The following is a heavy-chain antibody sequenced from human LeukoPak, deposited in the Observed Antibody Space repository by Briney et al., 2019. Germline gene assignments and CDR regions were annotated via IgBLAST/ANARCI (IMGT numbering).Heavy chain of an antibody. Sequence: PGGSLRLSCAASGFTFSSYWMTWVRQAPGKGLEWVANIKPDGSETYYVDSVKGRFTISRGNAKNSLYLQMNSLRPEDTAVYYCVRGSSGTAVRGVSWAWFDPWGQGTLVTVSS. V-gene: IGHV3-7*05. J-gene: IGHJ5*02. CDR2: IKPDGSET. D-gene: IGHD3-10*01. CDR1: GFTFSSYW. CDR3: VRGSSGTAVRGVSWAWFDP.